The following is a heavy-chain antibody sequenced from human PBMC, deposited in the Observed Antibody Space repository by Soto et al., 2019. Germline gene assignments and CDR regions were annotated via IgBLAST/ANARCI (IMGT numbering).Heavy chain of an antibody. V-gene: IGHV1-69*10. Sequence: SVKVSCEACGGSFSSYAISWVRQAPGQGLEWMGGIIPILGTANYAQKFQGRVTITADKSTSTAYMELSSLRSEDTAVYYCATTTIFGVVGNYYFDYWGQGTLVTVSS. CDR2: IIPILGTA. CDR1: GGSFSSYA. D-gene: IGHD3-3*01. J-gene: IGHJ4*02. CDR3: ATTTIFGVVGNYYFDY.